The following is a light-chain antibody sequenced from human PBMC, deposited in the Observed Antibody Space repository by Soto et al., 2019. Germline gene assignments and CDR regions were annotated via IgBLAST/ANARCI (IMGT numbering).Light chain of an antibody. Sequence: DIQMTQSPSSLSASVGDRVTITCRASQSISSYLNWYQQKPGKAPELLIYAASTLQSGVPSRFSGSGSGTDFTLTISCLQSEDFATYYCQQYYSFPTLTFGGGTKVDIK. CDR1: QSISSY. V-gene: IGKV1-39*01. J-gene: IGKJ4*01. CDR3: QQYYSFPTLT. CDR2: AAS.